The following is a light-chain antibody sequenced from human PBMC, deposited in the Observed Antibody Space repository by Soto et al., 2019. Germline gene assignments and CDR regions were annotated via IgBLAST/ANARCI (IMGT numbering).Light chain of an antibody. CDR1: QSINSY. CDR2: AAS. V-gene: IGKV1-39*01. Sequence: DIQMTQSPSSLSASVGDRVTITCRASQSINSYLSWYQQKAGKAPKLLIYAASSLQSGVPSRFSGSGSGTDFILTISSLQPEDFATYYCQQSYSTPPFTFGQGTRLEIK. CDR3: QQSYSTPPFT. J-gene: IGKJ5*01.